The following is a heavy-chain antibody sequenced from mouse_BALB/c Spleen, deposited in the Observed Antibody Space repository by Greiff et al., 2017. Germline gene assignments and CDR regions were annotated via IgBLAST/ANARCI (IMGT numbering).Heavy chain of an antibody. J-gene: IGHJ4*01. Sequence: EVKVVESGGGLVQPGGSLRLSCATSGFTFTVYYMSWVRQPPGKALEWLGFIRNKANGYTTEYSASVKGRFTISRDNSQSILYLQMNTLRAEDSATYYCARDGGYYAMDYWGQGTSVTVSS. CDR3: ARDGGYYAMDY. D-gene: IGHD1-1*02. CDR2: IRNKANGYTT. CDR1: GFTFTVYY. V-gene: IGHV7-3*02.